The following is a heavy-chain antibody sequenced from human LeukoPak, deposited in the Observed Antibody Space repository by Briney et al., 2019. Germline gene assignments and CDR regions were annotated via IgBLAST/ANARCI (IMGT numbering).Heavy chain of an antibody. D-gene: IGHD3-10*01. CDR1: GGTFSSYA. V-gene: IGHV1-69*04. CDR2: IIPILGIA. J-gene: IGHJ4*02. Sequence: ASVKVSFKASGGTFSSYAISWVRQAPAQGLEWMGSIIPILGIANYAQKFQGRVTITADKSTSTAYMELSSLRSEDTAVYYCARERPRWLGELTQIGPFDYWGQGTLVTVSS. CDR3: ARERPRWLGELTQIGPFDY.